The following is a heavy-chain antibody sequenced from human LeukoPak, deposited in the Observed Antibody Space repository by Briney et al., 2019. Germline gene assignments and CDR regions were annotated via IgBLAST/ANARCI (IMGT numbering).Heavy chain of an antibody. D-gene: IGHD3-16*01. Sequence: SETPSLTCTVSGGSISSYYWSWIRQPPGKGLEWIGYIYYSGSTNYNPSLKSRVTISVDTSKNQFSLKLSSVTAADTAVYYCARVPVGGSFDPWGQGTLVTVSS. CDR1: GGSISSYY. CDR3: ARVPVGGSFDP. V-gene: IGHV4-59*01. CDR2: IYYSGST. J-gene: IGHJ5*02.